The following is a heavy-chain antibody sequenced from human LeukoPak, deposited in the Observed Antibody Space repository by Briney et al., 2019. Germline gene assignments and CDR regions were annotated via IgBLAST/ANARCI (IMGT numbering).Heavy chain of an antibody. J-gene: IGHJ4*02. V-gene: IGHV3-74*01. D-gene: IGHD5-24*01. CDR2: ISDAGAHT. CDR3: ARVTGGYNLVDY. CDR1: GFTFSNYW. Sequence: GGSLRLSCAASGFTFSNYWMHWVRQAPGKGLVWVPRISDAGAHTFYADSVKGRFAMSRDNAKNTLYLQMNSLRAEDTAVYYCARVTGGYNLVDYWGQGTLVTVSS.